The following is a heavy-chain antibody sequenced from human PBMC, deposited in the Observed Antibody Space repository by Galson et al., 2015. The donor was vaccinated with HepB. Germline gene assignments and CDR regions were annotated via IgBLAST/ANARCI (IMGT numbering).Heavy chain of an antibody. D-gene: IGHD2-2*02. CDR2: IYYSGST. V-gene: IGHV4-61*01. J-gene: IGHJ4*02. Sequence: ETLSLTCTVSGGSVSSGSYYWSWIRQPPGKGLEWIGYIYYSGSTNYNPSLKSRVTISVDTSKNQFSLKLSSVTAADTAVYYCARVGVYLGYYFDYWGQGTLVTVSS. CDR3: ARVGVYLGYYFDY. CDR1: GGSVSSGSYY.